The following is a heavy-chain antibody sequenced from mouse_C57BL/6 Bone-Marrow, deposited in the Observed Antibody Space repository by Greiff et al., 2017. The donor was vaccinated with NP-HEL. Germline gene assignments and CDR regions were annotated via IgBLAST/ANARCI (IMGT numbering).Heavy chain of an antibody. D-gene: IGHD3-1*01. CDR2: IHPNSGST. J-gene: IGHJ4*01. V-gene: IGHV1-64*01. CDR1: GYTFTSYW. Sequence: VKLMESGAELVKPGASVKLSCKASGYTFTSYWMHWVKQRPGQGLEWIGMIHPNSGSTNYNEKFKSKATLTVDKSSSTAYMQLSSLTSEDSAVYYCAPRGGYAMDYWGQGTSVTVSS. CDR3: APRGGYAMDY.